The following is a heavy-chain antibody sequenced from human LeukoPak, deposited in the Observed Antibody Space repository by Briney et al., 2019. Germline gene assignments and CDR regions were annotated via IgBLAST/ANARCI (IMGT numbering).Heavy chain of an antibody. CDR1: GFTFSSYW. Sequence: GGSLRLSCAASGFTFSSYWMSWVRQAPGKGLEWVAKIKQDGSEKYYVDSVKGRFTISRDNAKNSLYLQMNSLRAEDTAVYYCARGSVYYYDSSGYDYWGQGTLVTVSS. D-gene: IGHD3-22*01. J-gene: IGHJ4*02. CDR3: ARGSVYYYDSSGYDY. V-gene: IGHV3-7*01. CDR2: IKQDGSEK.